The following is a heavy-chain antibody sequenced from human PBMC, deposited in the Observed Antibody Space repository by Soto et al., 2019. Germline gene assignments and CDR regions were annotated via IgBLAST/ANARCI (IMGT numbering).Heavy chain of an antibody. CDR1: GYSFSNQW. D-gene: IGHD6-13*01. V-gene: IGHV5-51*01. Sequence: GESLKISCKGSGYSFSNQWIGWVRQMPGRGLEWMGIIYPGDSDTRYSPSFQGQVTISADKSISTAYLQWSSLKASDTAMYYCATSSSSWYDDYYGMDVWGQGTTVTVSS. CDR2: IYPGDSDT. J-gene: IGHJ6*02. CDR3: ATSSSSWYDDYYGMDV.